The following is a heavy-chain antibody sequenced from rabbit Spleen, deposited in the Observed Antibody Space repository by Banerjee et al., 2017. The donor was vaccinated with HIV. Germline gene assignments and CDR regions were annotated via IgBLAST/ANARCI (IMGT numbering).Heavy chain of an antibody. CDR1: GVSLNDKDV. CDR3: ARDTASSFSSYGMDL. CDR2: INIVTGKD. V-gene: IGHV1S45*01. J-gene: IGHJ6*01. D-gene: IGHD8-1*01. Sequence: EQLEESGGGLVKPEGSLTLTCKASGVSLNDKDVMCWVRQAPGKGLEWIACINIVTGKDVYATWAKGRFIMSRTSSTTVTLQMTSLTAADTATYFCARDTASSFSSYGMDLWGQGTLVTVS.